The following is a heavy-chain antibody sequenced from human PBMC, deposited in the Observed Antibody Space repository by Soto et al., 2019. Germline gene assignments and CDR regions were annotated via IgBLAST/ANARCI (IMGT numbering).Heavy chain of an antibody. D-gene: IGHD6-13*01. CDR3: ARRGPGTYFDS. V-gene: IGHV3-23*01. Sequence: EVQLLDSGGGLVQPGGSLRLSCAASGFTFSSYAMNWVRQAPGKGLEWVSVISGSGDSTYYADSVKGRFTISRDNSKNTLYPQMNSLRAQDTAVYYCARRGPGTYFDSWGQGTLVTVSS. CDR2: ISGSGDST. J-gene: IGHJ4*02. CDR1: GFTFSSYA.